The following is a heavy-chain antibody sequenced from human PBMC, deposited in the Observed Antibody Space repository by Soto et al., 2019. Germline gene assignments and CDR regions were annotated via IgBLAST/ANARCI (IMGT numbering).Heavy chain of an antibody. Sequence: PGGSLRLSCAASGFTFSDSYMTWIRQAPGKGLEWVSCISNSGNTIYYADSVKGRFTISRDNAKNSLYLQMNSLRAEDTAVYYCATTAKDSSTSHHSPQIIFDNWGQGILVTVSS. J-gene: IGHJ4*02. CDR2: ISNSGNTI. CDR1: GFTFSDSY. V-gene: IGHV3-11*01. D-gene: IGHD2-2*01. CDR3: ATTAKDSSTSHHSPQIIFDN.